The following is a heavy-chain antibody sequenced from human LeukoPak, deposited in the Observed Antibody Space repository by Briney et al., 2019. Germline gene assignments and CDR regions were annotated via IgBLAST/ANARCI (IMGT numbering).Heavy chain of an antibody. V-gene: IGHV4-34*01. D-gene: IGHD4-11*01. CDR2: INHSGST. CDR1: GGPFSEYY. J-gene: IGHJ6*02. CDR3: ARGFDYSRYYGMDV. Sequence: SETLSLTCAVYGGPFSEYYWSWIRQPPGKGLEWIGEINHSGSTNYNPSFKSRVTILLDKSKNQFSLKLSSVTAADTAVYYCARGFDYSRYYGMDVWGQGTTVTVSS.